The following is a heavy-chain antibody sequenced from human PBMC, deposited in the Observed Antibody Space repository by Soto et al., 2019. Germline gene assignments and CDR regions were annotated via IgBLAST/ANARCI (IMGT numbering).Heavy chain of an antibody. CDR2: IGASGGST. J-gene: IGHJ6*03. V-gene: IGHV3-23*01. Sequence: GGSLRLSCAASAITFDTYAMSWVRQAPGKGLEWVSAIGASGGSTYYADSLKGRLTISRDNSKQTVYLEINSLRADDTAIYYCAKLAGSCSGSSCHYHYMDVWGKGTTDPVSS. CDR3: AKLAGSCSGSSCHYHYMDV. CDR1: AITFDTYA. D-gene: IGHD2-2*01.